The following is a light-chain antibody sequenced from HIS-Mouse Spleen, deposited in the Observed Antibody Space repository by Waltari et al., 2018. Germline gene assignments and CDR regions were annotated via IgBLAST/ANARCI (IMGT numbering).Light chain of an antibody. CDR3: QQLNSYPYT. CDR2: AAS. CDR1: QGISSY. V-gene: IGKV1-9*01. Sequence: QLTQSPSILSASVCDRVTITCRASQGISSYLAWYQQKPGKAPKLLIYAASTLKSGVPSRFSGSGSGTEFTLTISSLQPEDFATYYCQQLNSYPYTFGQGTKLEIK. J-gene: IGKJ2*01.